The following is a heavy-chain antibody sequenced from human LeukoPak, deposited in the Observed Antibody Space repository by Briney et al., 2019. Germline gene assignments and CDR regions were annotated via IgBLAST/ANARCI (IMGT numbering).Heavy chain of an antibody. CDR3: AKDPAHCSSTSCGY. Sequence: GGSLRLSCAASGFTFSSYAMHWVRQAPGKGLEWVSAISGSGGSTYYADSVKGRFTISRDNSKNTLYLQMNSLRAEDTAVYYCAKDPAHCSSTSCGYWGQGTLVTVSS. J-gene: IGHJ4*02. CDR2: ISGSGGST. V-gene: IGHV3-23*01. D-gene: IGHD2-2*01. CDR1: GFTFSSYA.